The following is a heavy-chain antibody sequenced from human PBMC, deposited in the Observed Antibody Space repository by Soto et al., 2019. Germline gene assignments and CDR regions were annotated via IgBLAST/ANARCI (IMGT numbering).Heavy chain of an antibody. CDR1: GYTLTELS. V-gene: IGHV1-24*01. J-gene: IGHJ4*02. D-gene: IGHD1-26*01. Sequence: ASVKVSCKVSGYTLTELSMHWVRQAPGKGLEWMGGFDPEDGETIYAQKFQGRVTMTEDTSTDTAYMELSSLRSEDTAVYYCATGDSGSYRYYFDYWGQGTLVTVSS. CDR2: FDPEDGET. CDR3: ATGDSGSYRYYFDY.